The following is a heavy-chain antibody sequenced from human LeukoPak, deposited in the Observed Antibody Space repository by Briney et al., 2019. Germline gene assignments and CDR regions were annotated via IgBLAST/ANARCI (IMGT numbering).Heavy chain of an antibody. V-gene: IGHV4-34*01. J-gene: IGHJ4*02. Sequence: SETLSLTCAVYGGSFSGYYWSWIRQPPGKGLEWIGEINHSGSTNYNPSLKSRVTISVDTSKNQFSLKLSSMTAADTAVYYCARGRLDYYGSGSTYYFDYWGQGTLVTVSS. D-gene: IGHD3-10*01. CDR1: GGSFSGYY. CDR3: ARGRLDYYGSGSTYYFDY. CDR2: INHSGST.